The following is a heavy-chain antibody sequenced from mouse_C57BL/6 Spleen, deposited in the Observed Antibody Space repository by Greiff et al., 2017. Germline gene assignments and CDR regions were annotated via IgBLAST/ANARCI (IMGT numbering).Heavy chain of an antibody. CDR3: ARGLGRYWYFDV. J-gene: IGHJ1*03. CDR1: GFTFSDYG. Sequence: EVQLVESGGGLVKPGGSLKLSCAASGFTFSDYGMHWVRQAPEKGLEWVAYISSGSSTIYYADTVKGRFTISRDNAKNTLFLRMTSLRSEDTAMYYCARGLGRYWYFDVWGTGTTVTVSS. CDR2: ISSGSSTI. V-gene: IGHV5-17*01. D-gene: IGHD4-1*01.